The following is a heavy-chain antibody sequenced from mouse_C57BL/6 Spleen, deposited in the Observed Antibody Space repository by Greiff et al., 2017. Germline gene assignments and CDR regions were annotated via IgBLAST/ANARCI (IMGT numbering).Heavy chain of an antibody. Sequence: QVQLQQPGAELVKPGASVKLSCKASGYTFTSYWMHWVKQRPGRGLEWIGRIDPNSGGTKYNEKFKSKATLTVDKPSSTAYRQLSSLTSEDSAVYYCARERDSYDYGAWFAYWGQGTLVTVSA. CDR2: IDPNSGGT. V-gene: IGHV1-72*01. J-gene: IGHJ3*01. CDR3: ARERDSYDYGAWFAY. D-gene: IGHD2-4*01. CDR1: GYTFTSYW.